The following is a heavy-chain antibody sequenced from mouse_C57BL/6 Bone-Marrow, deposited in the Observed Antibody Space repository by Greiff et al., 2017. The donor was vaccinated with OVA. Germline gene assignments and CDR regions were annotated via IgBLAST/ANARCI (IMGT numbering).Heavy chain of an antibody. V-gene: IGHV5-17*01. CDR3: ARGGWLLRFYFDY. CDR2: ISSGSSTI. D-gene: IGHD2-3*01. Sequence: EVKLVESGGGLVKPGGSLKLSCAASGFTFSDYGMHWVRQAPEKGLEWVAYISSGSSTIYYADTVKGRFTISRDNAKNTLFLQMTSLRSEDTAMYYCARGGWLLRFYFDYWGQGTTLTVSS. J-gene: IGHJ2*01. CDR1: GFTFSDYG.